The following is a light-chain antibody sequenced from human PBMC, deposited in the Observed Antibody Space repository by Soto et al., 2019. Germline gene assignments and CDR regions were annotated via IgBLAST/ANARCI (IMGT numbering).Light chain of an antibody. J-gene: IGKJ1*01. CDR2: KVS. CDR3: MQATQSHWT. V-gene: IGKV2-24*01. Sequence: DIVMTQPPLSSPVTLGQAASISYRSSQSLVHSDGNTYLSWYQQRXGQPPRXXIYKVSDRFSGVPDRFSGSGAGTDFTLTISRVEAEDVGVYYCMQATQSHWTFGQGTKVDIK. CDR1: QSLVHSDGNTY.